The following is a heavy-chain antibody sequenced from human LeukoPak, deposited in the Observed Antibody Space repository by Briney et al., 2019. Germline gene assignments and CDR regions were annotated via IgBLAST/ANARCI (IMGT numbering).Heavy chain of an antibody. Sequence: GASLRLSCAASGFTFSSYAMSWVRQAPGKGLEWVSAISVSGGSTYYADSVKGRFTISRDNSKNTLYLQMNSLRAEDTAVYYCAKVTGIAAAVSNWFDPWGQGTLVTVSS. CDR2: ISVSGGST. V-gene: IGHV3-23*01. CDR3: AKVTGIAAAVSNWFDP. J-gene: IGHJ5*02. D-gene: IGHD6-13*01. CDR1: GFTFSSYA.